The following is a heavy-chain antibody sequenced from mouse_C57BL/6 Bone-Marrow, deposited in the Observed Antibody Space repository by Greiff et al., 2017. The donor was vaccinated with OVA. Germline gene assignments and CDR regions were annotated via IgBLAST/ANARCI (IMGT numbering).Heavy chain of an antibody. Sequence: QVQLQQSGAELARPGASVKLSCKASGYTFTSYGISWVKQRTGQGLEWIGEIYPRSGNTYSNEKFKGKATLTADKSSSPAYMELRSLTSADSAVYVWARGAYCYDGGGRDYWGQGTTLTVSS. CDR3: ARGAYCYDGGGRDY. CDR2: IYPRSGNT. V-gene: IGHV1-81*01. J-gene: IGHJ2*01. D-gene: IGHD2-12*01. CDR1: GYTFTSYG.